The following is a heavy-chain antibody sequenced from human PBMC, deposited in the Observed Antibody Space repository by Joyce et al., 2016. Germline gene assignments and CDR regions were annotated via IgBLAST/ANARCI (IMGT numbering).Heavy chain of an antibody. V-gene: IGHV3-30*18. CDR3: VKAQDRASWPYFDF. CDR2: SSYHGTDE. CDR1: GFTLSDYG. Sequence: QVEESGGGVVQPGGSLSLSCTASGFTLSDYGMHWVRQAPGRGLEGGSFSSYHGTDEYYADPVKGRVTVSRDNSKNALYLQMNSLRVEDTALYFCVKAQDRASWPYFDFWGQGTLVTVSS. J-gene: IGHJ4*02. D-gene: IGHD2-2*01.